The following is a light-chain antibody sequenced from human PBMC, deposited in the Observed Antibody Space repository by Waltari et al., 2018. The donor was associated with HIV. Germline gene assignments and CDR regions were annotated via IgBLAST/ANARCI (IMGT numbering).Light chain of an antibody. CDR3: SSYSRSNTLV. CDR1: SNDVGNHHS. V-gene: IGLV2-14*03. Sequence: QSALTQPASVSGSPGQSHTIPCIGTSNDVGNHHSVAREQTHPVTAPTPLLYAVNERPSGISDRFSGSKSGSTASLTISGLRAEDEADYYCSSYSRSNTLVFGGGTKVTVL. J-gene: IGLJ1*01. CDR2: AVN.